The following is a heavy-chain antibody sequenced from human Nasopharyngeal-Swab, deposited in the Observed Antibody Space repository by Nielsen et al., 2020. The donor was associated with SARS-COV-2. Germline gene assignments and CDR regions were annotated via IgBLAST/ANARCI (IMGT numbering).Heavy chain of an antibody. CDR1: GYTFTSYD. CDR3: TTDPYQLLSPTPNWFDP. J-gene: IGHJ5*02. Sequence: ASVKVSCKASGYTFTSYDINWVRQATGQGLEWMGWMNPNSGNTGYAQKFQGRVTMTRNTSISTAYMELSSLRSEDTAVYYCTTDPYQLLSPTPNWFDPWGQGTLVTVSS. CDR2: MNPNSGNT. D-gene: IGHD2-2*01. V-gene: IGHV1-8*01.